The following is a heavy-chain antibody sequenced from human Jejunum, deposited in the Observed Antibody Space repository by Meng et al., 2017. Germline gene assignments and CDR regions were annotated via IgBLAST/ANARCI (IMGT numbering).Heavy chain of an antibody. D-gene: IGHD6-19*01. CDR1: GDSISSTYYY. J-gene: IGHJ4*02. CDR2: IFYSRSA. V-gene: IGHV4-39*07. CDR3: ARDQPTPDFLAVAGTFDY. Sequence: QVQLQESGSGLVKPSETLSLTCAVSGDSISSTYYYWDWVRQPPGKGLEWIGSIFYSRSASYNPSLKSRVTISLDTSENQFSLKLSFVLAADTAVYYCARDQPTPDFLAVAGTFDYWGQGILVTVSS.